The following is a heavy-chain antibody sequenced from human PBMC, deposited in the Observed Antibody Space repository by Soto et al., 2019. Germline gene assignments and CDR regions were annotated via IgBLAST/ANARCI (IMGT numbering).Heavy chain of an antibody. Sequence: EVQLLESGGGLVKPGGSLRLSCAASGFTFSSYAMSWVRQAPGKGLEWVSAISGSGGSTYYADSVKGRFTISRDNSKNTLYLQMNSLRAEDTAVYYCAKVLTYYDFWSGYTDAFDIWGQGTMVTVSS. J-gene: IGHJ3*02. CDR2: ISGSGGST. D-gene: IGHD3-3*01. CDR3: AKVLTYYDFWSGYTDAFDI. V-gene: IGHV3-23*01. CDR1: GFTFSSYA.